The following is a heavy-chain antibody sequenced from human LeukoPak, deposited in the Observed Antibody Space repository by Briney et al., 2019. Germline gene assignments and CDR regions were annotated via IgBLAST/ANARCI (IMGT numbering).Heavy chain of an antibody. CDR3: ARRVIIAAAGPFDY. CDR2: IHYSGST. CDR1: GGSISSSSYY. D-gene: IGHD6-13*01. J-gene: IGHJ4*02. Sequence: PSETLSLTCTVSGGSISSSSYYWGWIRQPPGKGLEWIGSIHYSGSTYYNPSLKSRVTISVDTSKNQFSLKLSSVTAADTAVYYCARRVIIAAAGPFDYWGQGTLVTVSS. V-gene: IGHV4-39*01.